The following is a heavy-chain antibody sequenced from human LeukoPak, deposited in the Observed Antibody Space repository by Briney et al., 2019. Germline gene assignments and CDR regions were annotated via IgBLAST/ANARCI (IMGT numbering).Heavy chain of an antibody. CDR3: AREREEAGGYCSGGSCYSFYMDV. V-gene: IGHV1-8*01. CDR1: GYTFTSYD. CDR2: MNPNSGNT. D-gene: IGHD2-15*01. J-gene: IGHJ6*03. Sequence: GASVKVSCKASGYTFTSYDINWVRQATGQGLEWMGWMNPNSGNTGYAQKFQGRVTITADKSTSTAYMELSSLRSEDTAVYYCAREREEAGGYCSGGSCYSFYMDVWGKGTTVTVSS.